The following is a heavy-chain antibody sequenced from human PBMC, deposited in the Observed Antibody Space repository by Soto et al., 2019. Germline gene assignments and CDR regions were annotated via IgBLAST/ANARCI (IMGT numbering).Heavy chain of an antibody. J-gene: IGHJ4*02. V-gene: IGHV4-59*01. D-gene: IGHD3-22*01. CDR3: ARGEASYYYDRSGYQFDY. CDR2: IYYSGST. Sequence: QVQLQESGPGLVKPSETLSLTCTVSGGSISSYYWSWIRQPPGKGLEWIGYIYYSGSTNYNPSLKSRVTISVDTSKNQCSLKLSCVTAADTAVYYCARGEASYYYDRSGYQFDYWGQGTLVTVSS. CDR1: GGSISSYY.